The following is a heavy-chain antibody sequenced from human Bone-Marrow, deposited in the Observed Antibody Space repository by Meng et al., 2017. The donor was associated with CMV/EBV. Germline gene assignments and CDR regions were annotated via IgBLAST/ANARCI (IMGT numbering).Heavy chain of an antibody. V-gene: IGHV1-2*02. CDR1: GDTFTGSY. Sequence: ASVKVSCKASGDTFTGSYIHWVRQAPGQGLEFMGWIIPNSGGTKYTQKFQGRVTMTSDPSINPAYMELRSLTSDATAFYYFARGPSGAGWYLSWFDPWGQGTLVTVSS. CDR2: IIPNSGGT. CDR3: ARGPSGAGWYLSWFDP. J-gene: IGHJ5*02. D-gene: IGHD6-19*01.